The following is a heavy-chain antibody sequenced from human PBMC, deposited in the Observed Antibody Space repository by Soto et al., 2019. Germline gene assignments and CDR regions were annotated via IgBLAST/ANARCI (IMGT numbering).Heavy chain of an antibody. J-gene: IGHJ4*02. CDR2: INGDGSTT. D-gene: IGHD1-26*01. Sequence: GGSLRLSCAASGFTFSSYWMHWVRQAPGKGPALVSRINGDGSTTDYADSVKGRFTISRDNAKKTLYLQMNSLRVEDTAVYYCARESGGSYERFDYWGLGTLVTVSS. CDR1: GFTFSSYW. CDR3: ARESGGSYERFDY. V-gene: IGHV3-74*01.